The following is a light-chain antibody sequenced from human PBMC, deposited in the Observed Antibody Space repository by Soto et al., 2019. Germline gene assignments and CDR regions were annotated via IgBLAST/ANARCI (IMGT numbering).Light chain of an antibody. CDR2: DAS. CDR3: QHMRT. J-gene: IGKJ1*01. Sequence: EIQMTQSPSTLSASIGDRVTITCRASQNINNWIAWYQQKPGKAPKFLIYDASTLESGVPSRFSGSGFATEFSLTDSSLQPDDFGSYYCQHMRTFGQGTKVDIK. V-gene: IGKV1-5*01. CDR1: QNINNW.